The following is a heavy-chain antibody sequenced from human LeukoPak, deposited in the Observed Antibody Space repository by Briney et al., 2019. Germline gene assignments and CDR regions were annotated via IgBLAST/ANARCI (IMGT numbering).Heavy chain of an antibody. CDR1: GGSISSGGYS. CDR2: IYHSGST. CDR3: ARAVAGHFDY. V-gene: IGHV4-30-2*01. J-gene: IGHJ4*02. Sequence: SQTLSLTCAVSGGSISSGGYSWSWIRQPPGKGLEWIGYIYHSGSTYYNPSLKSRVTISVDRSKNQFSLKLSSVTAAGTAVYYCARAVAGHFDYWGQGTLVTVSS. D-gene: IGHD6-19*01.